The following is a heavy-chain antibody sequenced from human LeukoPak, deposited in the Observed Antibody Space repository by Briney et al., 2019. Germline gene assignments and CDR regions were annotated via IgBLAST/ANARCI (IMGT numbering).Heavy chain of an antibody. V-gene: IGHV4-4*07. CDR3: AADYGDYQFFDY. J-gene: IGHJ4*02. CDR1: GGSISSYY. CDR2: IYTSGST. D-gene: IGHD4-17*01. Sequence: SETLSLTCTVSGGSISSYYWSWIRQPAGKGLEWIGRIYTSGSTDYNPSLKSRVTMSVDTSKNQFSLKLSSVTAADTAVYYCAADYGDYQFFDYWGQGTLVTVSS.